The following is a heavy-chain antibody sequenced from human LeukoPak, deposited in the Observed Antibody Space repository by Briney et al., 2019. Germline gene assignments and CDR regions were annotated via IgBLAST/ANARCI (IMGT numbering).Heavy chain of an antibody. J-gene: IGHJ6*03. CDR2: IYYSGST. CDR1: GGSISSHY. D-gene: IGHD3-3*01. V-gene: IGHV4-59*11. CDR3: ATSAAYCDFWSGYYGHYYYYMDV. Sequence: SETLSLTCTVSGGSISSHYWSWIRQPPGKGLEWIGYIYYSGSTNYNPSLKSRVTISVDTSKNQFSLKLSSVTAADTAVYYCATSAAYCDFWSGYYGHYYYYMDVWGKGTTVTVSS.